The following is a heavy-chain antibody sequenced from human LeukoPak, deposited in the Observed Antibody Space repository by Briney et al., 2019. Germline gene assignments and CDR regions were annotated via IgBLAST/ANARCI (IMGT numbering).Heavy chain of an antibody. CDR1: GGSISSYY. J-gene: IGHJ5*02. V-gene: IGHV4-59*01. CDR3: ARGPSPYCSSTSCKDWFDP. CDR2: IYYSGST. D-gene: IGHD2-2*01. Sequence: SETLSLTCTVSGGSISSYYWSWIRQPPGKGLERIGDIYYSGSTNYNPSLKSRVTISVDTSKNQISLKLSSVTAADTAVYYCARGPSPYCSSTSCKDWFDPWGQGTLVTVCS.